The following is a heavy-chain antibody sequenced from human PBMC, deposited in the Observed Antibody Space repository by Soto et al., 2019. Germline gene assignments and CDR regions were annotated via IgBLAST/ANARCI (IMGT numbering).Heavy chain of an antibody. CDR1: GGTFSSYA. V-gene: IGHV1-69*01. CDR2: IIPIFGTP. CDR3: AREAGYYDSSGSKRGYYYGMDV. J-gene: IGHJ6*02. Sequence: QVQLVQSGAEVKKPGSPVKVSCKASGGTFSSYAISWVRQAPGQGLEWMGGIIPIFGTPNYAQKFQGRVTITADESTSTDYMELSSLRSEYTAVYYCAREAGYYDSSGSKRGYYYGMDVWGQGTTVTDSS. D-gene: IGHD3-22*01.